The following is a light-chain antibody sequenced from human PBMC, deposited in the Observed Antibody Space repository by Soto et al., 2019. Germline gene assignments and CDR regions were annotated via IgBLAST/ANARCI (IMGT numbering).Light chain of an antibody. V-gene: IGLV2-14*01. J-gene: IGLJ2*01. Sequence: QSALTQPASVSGSPGQSITISCTGTSSDVGGYNYVSWYQQHPGKAPKLMIYEGSNRPSGVYNRFSGSKSGNTACLTNSGVQAEDEAEWYISAYTHSSTEVFGSGTALAVL. CDR1: SSDVGGYNY. CDR2: EGS. CDR3: SAYTHSSTEV.